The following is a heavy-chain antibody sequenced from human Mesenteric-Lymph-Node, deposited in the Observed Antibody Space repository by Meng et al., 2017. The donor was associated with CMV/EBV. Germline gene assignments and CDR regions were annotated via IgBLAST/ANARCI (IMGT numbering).Heavy chain of an antibody. D-gene: IGHD2-2*01. V-gene: IGHV3-30*02. CDR1: GFSFNSYG. J-gene: IGHJ4*02. CDR2: IRYDGNNI. CDR3: AKDLPPAGLVPGAKDY. Sequence: GESLKISCAASGFSFNSYGMHWVRQAPGKGLEWLAFIRYDGNNIFYADSVKGRFTISRDNSRNTLYLQMNSLRAEDTAVFYCAKDLPPAGLVPGAKDYWGQGTLVTSPQ.